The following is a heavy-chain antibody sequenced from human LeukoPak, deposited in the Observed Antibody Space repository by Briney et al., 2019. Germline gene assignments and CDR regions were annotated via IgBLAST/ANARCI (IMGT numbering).Heavy chain of an antibody. CDR3: ARVNYGSATKEDY. D-gene: IGHD3-10*01. CDR1: GGSISSGGYY. CDR2: IYYSGSA. Sequence: ASETLSLTCTVSGGSISSGGYYWSWIRQHPGKGLEWIGYIYYSGSAYYNPSLKSRVTISVDTSENQFSLKLSSVTAADTAVYYCARVNYGSATKEDYWGQGTLVTVSS. J-gene: IGHJ4*02. V-gene: IGHV4-31*03.